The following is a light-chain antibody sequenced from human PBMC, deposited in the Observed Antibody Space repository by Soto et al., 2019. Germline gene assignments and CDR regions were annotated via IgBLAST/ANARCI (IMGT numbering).Light chain of an antibody. CDR2: GVN. V-gene: IGLV2-8*01. CDR1: SSDVGGYDY. CDR3: SSYTSSSTLV. Sequence: QSAVTQPPSASGSPGQSVTISCTGTSSDVGGYDYVSWHQQHPGKAPKVIIYGVNKRPSGVPDRFSGSKSGNTASLTVSGLQAEDEADYYCSSYTSSSTLVFGSGTKLTVL. J-gene: IGLJ1*01.